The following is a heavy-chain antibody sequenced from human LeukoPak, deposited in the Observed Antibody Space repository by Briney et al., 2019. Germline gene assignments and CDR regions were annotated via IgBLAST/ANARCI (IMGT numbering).Heavy chain of an antibody. V-gene: IGHV3-23*01. CDR2: ISDSGGST. J-gene: IGHJ2*01. CDR1: GFTFSTFT. Sequence: GGSLRLSCAASGFTFSTFTMTWVRQAPGKGLEWLSAISDSGGSTSYADSVKGRFSISRDNSKNMLSLQMNGLRAEDTAIYYCAKDRDSSSPWYFDVWGRGTLVTVSS. D-gene: IGHD6-6*01. CDR3: AKDRDSSSPWYFDV.